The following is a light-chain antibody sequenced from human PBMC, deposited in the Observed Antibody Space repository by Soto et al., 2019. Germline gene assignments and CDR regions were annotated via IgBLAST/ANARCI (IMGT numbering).Light chain of an antibody. CDR1: QSVSSD. J-gene: IGKJ5*01. CDR3: QQRSNRPT. Sequence: EVVMPPPPATLSVSPVASAPLSCRASQSVSSDLAWYHQKPGQAPRLLIYGVSTRATGIPARFSGSGSATESTLTINSMQSEEFAVDDRQQRSNRPTFGQGTRVEI. CDR2: GVS. V-gene: IGKV3-15*01.